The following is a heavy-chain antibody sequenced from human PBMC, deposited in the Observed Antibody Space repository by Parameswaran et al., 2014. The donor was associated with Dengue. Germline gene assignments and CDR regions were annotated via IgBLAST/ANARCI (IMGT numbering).Heavy chain of an antibody. CDR3: AKGEPREEWELPIYYFDY. D-gene: IGHD1-26*01. CDR2: ISWNSGSI. J-gene: IGHJ4*02. V-gene: IGHV3-9*01. Sequence: SCAASGFTFDDYAMHWVRQAPGKGLEWVSGISWNSGSIGYADSVKGRFTISRDNAKNSLYLQMNSLRAEDTALYYCAKGEPREEWELPIYYFDYWGQGTLVTVSS. CDR1: GFTFDDYA.